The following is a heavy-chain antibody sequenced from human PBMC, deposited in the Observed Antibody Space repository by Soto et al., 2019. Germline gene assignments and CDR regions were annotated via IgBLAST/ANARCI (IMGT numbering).Heavy chain of an antibody. J-gene: IGHJ4*02. D-gene: IGHD1-1*01. CDR1: GFTISSNA. Sequence: EVQLLESGGGLVQPGGSLRLSCAASGFTISSNAMYWVRQAPGKGLEWVSAISDRGDTTHYADSVKGRFTISRDTSKNTLYLHLNTLRADDTAVYYCAKDKPGTTSFDYWGQGTLVTVSS. CDR2: ISDRGDTT. V-gene: IGHV3-23*01. CDR3: AKDKPGTTSFDY.